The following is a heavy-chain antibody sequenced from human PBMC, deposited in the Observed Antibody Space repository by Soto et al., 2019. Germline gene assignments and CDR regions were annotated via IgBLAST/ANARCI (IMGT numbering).Heavy chain of an antibody. Sequence: QVQLQESGPGLAKPSQTLSLTCTVSGGSISSGDYYWSWIRQPPGKGLEWIGYIYYSGSTYYNPSLKSRVTISVDTSKNQFSLKLSSVTAADTAVYYCARESSAANNWFDPWGQGTLVTVSS. CDR1: GGSISSGDYY. CDR3: ARESSAANNWFDP. J-gene: IGHJ5*02. V-gene: IGHV4-30-4*01. CDR2: IYYSGST.